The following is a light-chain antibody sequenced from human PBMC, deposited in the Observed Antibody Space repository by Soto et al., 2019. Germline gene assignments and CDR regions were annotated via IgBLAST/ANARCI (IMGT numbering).Light chain of an antibody. CDR1: QSVTGY. V-gene: IGKV3-11*01. CDR3: QQRTTWPPELS. J-gene: IGKJ4*01. CDR2: AAS. Sequence: EIVLTQSPATLSLSPGDRATLSCRASQSVTGYLAWYQQKPGKAPRLLIYAASLRATGIPARFSGSGSGTDLTLTISILEPEDVEVYYCQQRTTWPPELSFGGGTRV.